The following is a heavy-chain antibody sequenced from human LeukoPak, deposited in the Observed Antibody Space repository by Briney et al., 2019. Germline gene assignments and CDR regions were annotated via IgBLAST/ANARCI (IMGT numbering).Heavy chain of an antibody. Sequence: GASVKVSCKTSGYSFINYGITWVRQAPGQGLEWMGWVSAYADNTNYLQKFQGRVSMTTDTSTNKAYMERRSLRPKDTAVYYCARDCIGCHGFDFWGQGTLVTVSS. CDR3: ARDCIGCHGFDF. CDR2: VSAYADNT. J-gene: IGHJ4*02. D-gene: IGHD2-15*01. V-gene: IGHV1-18*01. CDR1: GYSFINYG.